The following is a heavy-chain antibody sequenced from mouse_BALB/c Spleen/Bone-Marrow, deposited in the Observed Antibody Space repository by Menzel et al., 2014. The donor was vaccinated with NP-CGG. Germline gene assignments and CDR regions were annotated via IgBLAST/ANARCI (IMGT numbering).Heavy chain of an antibody. CDR2: RRNKAKNYTT. V-gene: IGHV7-1*02. D-gene: IGHD2-1*01. J-gene: IGHJ3*01. Sequence: EVMLVESGGGLVQPGDSLRLSCATSGFTFSDFYMDWVRQPPGKRLEWIAARRNKAKNYTTEYSASVKGRFIVSRDTSQSVLYLQMNALRAEDTAIYYCARDVGYGNYFVYWGQGTLVTVSA. CDR1: GFTFSDFY. CDR3: ARDVGYGNYFVY.